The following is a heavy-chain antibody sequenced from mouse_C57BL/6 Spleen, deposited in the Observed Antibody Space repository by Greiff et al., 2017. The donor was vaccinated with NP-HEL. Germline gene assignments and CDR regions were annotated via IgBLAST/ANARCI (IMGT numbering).Heavy chain of an antibody. V-gene: IGHV1-54*01. Sequence: QVQLQQSGAELVRPGTSVKVSCKASGYAFTNYLLEWVKQRPGQGLEWIGVINPGSGGTNYNEKFKGKATLTADKSSSTAYMQLSSLTSEDSAVYFCARSYYGSLGYWGQGTTLTVSS. CDR3: ARSYYGSLGY. D-gene: IGHD1-1*01. J-gene: IGHJ2*01. CDR2: INPGSGGT. CDR1: GYAFTNYL.